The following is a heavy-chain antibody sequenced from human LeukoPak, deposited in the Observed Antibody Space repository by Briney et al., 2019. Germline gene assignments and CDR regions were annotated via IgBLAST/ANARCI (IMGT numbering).Heavy chain of an antibody. J-gene: IGHJ6*03. D-gene: IGHD6-6*01. CDR3: ARERVIAARPHFIYYYYMDV. CDR1: GGSISSGSYY. V-gene: IGHV4-61*02. Sequence: PSETLSLTRIVSGGSISSGSYYWRWIRQPAGKGLEWIGRIYTSGSTNYNPSLKGRVTISVDTSKNQFSLKLSSVTAADTAVYYCARERVIAARPHFIYYYYMDVWGKGTTVTVSS. CDR2: IYTSGST.